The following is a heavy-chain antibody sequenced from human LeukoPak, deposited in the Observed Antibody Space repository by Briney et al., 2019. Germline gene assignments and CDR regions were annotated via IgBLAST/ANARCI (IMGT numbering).Heavy chain of an antibody. D-gene: IGHD6-13*01. CDR1: GYTFTSYG. CDR3: AIAAAGDY. J-gene: IGHJ4*02. CDR2: MNPNSGNT. Sequence: ASVKVSCKASGYTFTSYGISWVRQATGQGLEWMGWMNPNSGNTGYALKFQGRVTMTRNTSISTAYMELSSLRSEDTAVYYCAIAAAGDYWGQGTLVTVSS. V-gene: IGHV1-8*02.